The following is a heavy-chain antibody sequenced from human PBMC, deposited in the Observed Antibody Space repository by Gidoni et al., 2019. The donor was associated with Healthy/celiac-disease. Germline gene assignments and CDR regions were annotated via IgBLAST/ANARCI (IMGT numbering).Heavy chain of an antibody. D-gene: IGHD2-15*01. CDR2: IYTSGST. J-gene: IGHJ5*02. V-gene: IGHV4-61*02. CDR1: GGSIRSGSYY. CDR3: ARLAATVGPWFDP. Sequence: QVQLQESGPGLVKPSQTLSLTCTVSGGSIRSGSYYWSWIRQPAGKGLEWIGRIYTSGSTNYNPSLKSRVTISVDTSKNQFSLKLSSVTAADTAVYYCARLAATVGPWFDPWGQGTLVTVSS.